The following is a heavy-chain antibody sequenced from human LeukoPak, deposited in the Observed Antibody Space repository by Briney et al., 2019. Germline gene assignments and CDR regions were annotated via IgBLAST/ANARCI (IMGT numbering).Heavy chain of an antibody. CDR2: IRQDGSEK. D-gene: IGHD3-16*01. CDR3: ARAFPLDY. Sequence: TGGSLRLSSAASGFTFSSYWTSWVRQAPGKGLEWVANIRQDGSEKYYVDSVKGRFTISRDNAKNSLYLQMNSLRAEDTAVYYCARAFPLDYWGQGTLVTVSS. V-gene: IGHV3-7*01. CDR1: GFTFSSYW. J-gene: IGHJ4*02.